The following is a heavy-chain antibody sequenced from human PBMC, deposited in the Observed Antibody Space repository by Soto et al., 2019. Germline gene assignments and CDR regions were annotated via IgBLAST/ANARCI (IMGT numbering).Heavy chain of an antibody. Sequence: SETLSLTCTVSGGSISSSSYYWGWIRQPPGKGLEWIGSIYYSGSTYYNPSLKSRVTISVDTSKNQFSLKLSSVTAADTAVYYCARHGRLDWFDPWGQGTRVTVSS. CDR1: GGSISSSSYY. CDR3: ARHGRLDWFDP. J-gene: IGHJ5*02. CDR2: IYYSGST. D-gene: IGHD3-9*01. V-gene: IGHV4-39*01.